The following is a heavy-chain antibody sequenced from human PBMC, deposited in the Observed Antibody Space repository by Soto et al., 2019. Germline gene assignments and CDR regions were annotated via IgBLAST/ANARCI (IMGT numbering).Heavy chain of an antibody. CDR1: GDSVSSNSAA. CDR2: TYYRSKWYN. J-gene: IGHJ5*02. D-gene: IGHD6-19*01. Sequence: SQTLSLTCAISGDSVSSNSAAWNWIRQSPSRGLEWLGRTYYRSKWYNDYAVSVKSRITINPDTSKNQFSLQLNSVTPEDTAVYYCARGWEYSSGRRGWFDPWGQGTLVTVSS. V-gene: IGHV6-1*01. CDR3: ARGWEYSSGRRGWFDP.